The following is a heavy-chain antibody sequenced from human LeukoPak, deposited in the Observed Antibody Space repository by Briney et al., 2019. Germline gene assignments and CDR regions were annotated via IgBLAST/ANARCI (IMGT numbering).Heavy chain of an antibody. D-gene: IGHD1-14*01. J-gene: IGHJ4*02. Sequence: SETLSLTCTVSGGSINSYYWSWIRQPPGKGLEWIGEINHSGSTNYNPSLKSRVTISVDTSKNQFSLKLSSVTAADTAVYYCASQFRYQFPTTGFDYWGQGTLVTVSS. V-gene: IGHV4-34*01. CDR2: INHSGST. CDR3: ASQFRYQFPTTGFDY. CDR1: GGSINSYY.